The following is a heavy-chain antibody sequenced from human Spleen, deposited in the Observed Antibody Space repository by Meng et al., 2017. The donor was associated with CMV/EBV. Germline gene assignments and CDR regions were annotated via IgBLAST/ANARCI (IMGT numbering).Heavy chain of an antibody. D-gene: IGHD3-3*01. CDR3: AHWGVPVGVVAYYFDY. V-gene: IGHV2-5*01. CDR1: SLSACAWG. Sequence: SLSACAWGLGWTRQPPGKALEWLALIYWNDDKRYSPSLKGRLTITKDTSKNQVVLTMTNMDPVDTATYYCAHWGVPVGVVAYYFDYWGQGTLVTVSS. J-gene: IGHJ4*02. CDR2: IYWNDDK.